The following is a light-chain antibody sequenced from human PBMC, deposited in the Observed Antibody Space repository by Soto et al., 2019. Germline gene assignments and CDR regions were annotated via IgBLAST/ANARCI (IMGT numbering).Light chain of an antibody. J-gene: IGLJ1*01. V-gene: IGLV2-14*01. CDR2: EVS. CDR1: SSDIGGYDY. Sequence: QSALTQPASVSGSPGQSITISCTGTSSDIGGYDYVSWYEQHPGRAPKLMIYEVSNRPSGVSNRFSGSKSGNTASLTISGLQAEGEAYYYCSSYTSSPSYVFGTGTKLTV. CDR3: SSYTSSPSYV.